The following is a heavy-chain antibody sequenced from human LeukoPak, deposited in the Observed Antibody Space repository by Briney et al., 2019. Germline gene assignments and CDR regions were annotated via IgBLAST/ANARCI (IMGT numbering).Heavy chain of an antibody. CDR1: GYTFTGYY. CDR2: INPNSGGT. J-gene: IGHJ6*02. D-gene: IGHD2-2*01. CDR3: AREVVPHGMDV. V-gene: IGHV1-2*02. Sequence: ASVKVSCKASGYTFTGYYMHWVRQAPGQGLEWMGWINPNSGGTNYAQKFQGRVTMTEDTSTDTAYMELSSLRSEDTAVYYCAREVVPHGMDVWGQGTTVTVSS.